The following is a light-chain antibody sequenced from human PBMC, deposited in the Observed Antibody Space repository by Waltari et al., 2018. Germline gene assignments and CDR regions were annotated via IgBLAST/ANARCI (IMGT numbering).Light chain of an antibody. CDR2: EAT. CDR3: QQTYSPFHWT. CDR1: QSISTY. V-gene: IGKV1-39*01. Sequence: DIQMTQSPSSLSASVGDTVTLTCRASQSISTYLAWYQQKPGKAPRLLIYEATTLQGGVPSRFSGGGSGTDFTLTISDLQPEDFATYFCQQTYSPFHWTFGQGTKV. J-gene: IGKJ1*01.